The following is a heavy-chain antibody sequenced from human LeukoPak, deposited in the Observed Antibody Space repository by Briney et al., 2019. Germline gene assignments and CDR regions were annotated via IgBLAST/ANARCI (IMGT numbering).Heavy chain of an antibody. Sequence: SETLSLTCAVYGGSFSGYYWSWIRQPPGKGLEWIGEINHSGSTNYNPSLKSRVTISVDTSKNQFSLKLSSVTAADTAVYYCARAGRGSLYYYYYGMDVWGQGATVTVSS. CDR3: ARAGRGSLYYYYYGMDV. V-gene: IGHV4-34*01. CDR1: GGSFSGYY. D-gene: IGHD2-15*01. J-gene: IGHJ6*02. CDR2: INHSGST.